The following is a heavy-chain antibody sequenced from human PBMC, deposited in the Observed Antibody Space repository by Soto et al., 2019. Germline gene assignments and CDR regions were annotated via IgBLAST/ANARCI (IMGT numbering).Heavy chain of an antibody. J-gene: IGHJ3*02. CDR2: ISGSGGST. V-gene: IGHV3-23*01. Sequence: PGGSLRLSCAASGFTFSSYAMSWVRQAPGKGLEWVSAISGSGGSTYYADSVKGRFTISRDNSKNTLYLQMNSLRAEDTAVYYCAKDLRTYYYDSSGYSVPDAFDIWGQGTMVTVSS. CDR1: GFTFSSYA. CDR3: AKDLRTYYYDSSGYSVPDAFDI. D-gene: IGHD3-22*01.